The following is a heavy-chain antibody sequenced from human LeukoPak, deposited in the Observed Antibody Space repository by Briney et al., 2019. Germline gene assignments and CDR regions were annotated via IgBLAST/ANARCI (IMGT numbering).Heavy chain of an antibody. CDR2: VYNIESA. J-gene: IGHJ3*02. Sequence: PSETLSLTCTVTGGSITSYFWSWIRQPAGKGLEWIGRVYNIESANYNPSLKSRVTMSVDTSKNQFSLKLSSVTAADTAVYYCARDQGIATPMDAFDIWGQGTLVTVSS. D-gene: IGHD6-13*01. CDR1: GGSITSYF. V-gene: IGHV4-4*07. CDR3: ARDQGIATPMDAFDI.